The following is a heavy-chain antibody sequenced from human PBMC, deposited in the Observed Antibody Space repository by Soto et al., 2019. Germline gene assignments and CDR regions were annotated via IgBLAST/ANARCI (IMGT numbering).Heavy chain of an antibody. CDR2: INHSGST. J-gene: IGHJ4*02. D-gene: IGHD3-22*01. Sequence: PSETLSLTWAVYGGSFSGYYRSWIRQPPGKGLEWIGEINHSGSTNYNPSLKSRVTISVDTSKNQFSLKLSSMTAADTAVYYCARNYYDSSGYQEWGQGTLVTVSS. V-gene: IGHV4-34*01. CDR1: GGSFSGYY. CDR3: ARNYYDSSGYQE.